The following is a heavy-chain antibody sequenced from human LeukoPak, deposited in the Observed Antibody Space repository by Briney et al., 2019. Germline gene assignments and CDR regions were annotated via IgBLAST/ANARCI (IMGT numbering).Heavy chain of an antibody. CDR2: ISYDGSNK. D-gene: IGHD4-17*01. Sequence: PGGSLRLSCAASGFTFSSYAMHWVRQAPGKGLEWVAVISYDGSNKYYADSVKGRFTISRDNSKNTLYLQMNSLRAEDTAVYYCANNQDYGVDIPFDYWGQGTLVTVSS. J-gene: IGHJ4*02. CDR3: ANNQDYGVDIPFDY. CDR1: GFTFSSYA. V-gene: IGHV3-30*04.